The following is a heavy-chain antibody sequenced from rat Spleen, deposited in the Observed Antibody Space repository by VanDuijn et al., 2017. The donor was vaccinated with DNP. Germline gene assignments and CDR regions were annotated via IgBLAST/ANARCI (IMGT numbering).Heavy chain of an antibody. Sequence: EVQLVESGGDLVQPGRSLKLSCAASGFTFSDYNMAWVRQTPRKGLEWVATIIYDGSRTYYRDSVKGRFTISRDNAKSTLYLQMDSLRSEDTATYYCARNYGGYRPWDYWGQGVMVTVSS. V-gene: IGHV5-7*01. CDR3: ARNYGGYRPWDY. CDR2: IIYDGSRT. J-gene: IGHJ2*01. CDR1: GFTFSDYN. D-gene: IGHD1-11*01.